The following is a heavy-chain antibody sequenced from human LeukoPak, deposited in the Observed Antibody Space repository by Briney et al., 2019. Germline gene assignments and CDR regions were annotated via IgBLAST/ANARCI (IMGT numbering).Heavy chain of an antibody. V-gene: IGHV3-74*01. CDR1: GFTFSIYW. CDR2: INSDASST. J-gene: IGHJ4*02. Sequence: PGGSLRLSCAASGFTFSIYWMHWVRQARGKGLVWVSRINSDASSTTYADSVKGRFTISRDTARNTLYLQMNGLRAEDTAVYYCARVGYSYGSYYFDYWGQGTLVTVSS. D-gene: IGHD5-18*01. CDR3: ARVGYSYGSYYFDY.